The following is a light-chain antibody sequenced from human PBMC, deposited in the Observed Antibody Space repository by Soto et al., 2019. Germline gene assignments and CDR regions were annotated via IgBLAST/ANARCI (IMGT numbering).Light chain of an antibody. CDR3: QQRTNWPPLT. Sequence: EIVLTQSPATLSLSPGERATLSCRASQSVSSYLAWYQQRPGQAPRLLIYDASNRATGIPARFSGSGSGTDVTLNISSLEPEDFAVYYCQQRTNWPPLTFGRGTKVEIK. V-gene: IGKV3-11*01. CDR1: QSVSSY. CDR2: DAS. J-gene: IGKJ4*01.